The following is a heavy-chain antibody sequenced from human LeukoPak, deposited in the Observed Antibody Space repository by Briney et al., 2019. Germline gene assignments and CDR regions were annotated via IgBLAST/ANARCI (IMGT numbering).Heavy chain of an antibody. V-gene: IGHV3-11*01. CDR3: AKDLSMHIVVVTASAFDI. Sequence: GGSLRLSCVASGFKFSDSYMNWIRQAPGKGLEWISYITTSGSTMYYADSVKGRFTVSRDNAKNSLYLQMNSLRAEDTALYYCAKDLSMHIVVVTASAFDIWGQGTMVTVSS. CDR1: GFKFSDSY. D-gene: IGHD2-21*02. CDR2: ITTSGSTM. J-gene: IGHJ3*02.